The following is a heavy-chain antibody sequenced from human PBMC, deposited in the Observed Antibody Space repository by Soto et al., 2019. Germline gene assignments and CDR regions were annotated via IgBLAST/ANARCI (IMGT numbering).Heavy chain of an antibody. D-gene: IGHD4-17*01. Sequence: GESLSHSCAASGFPFSSYAMHWVRQAPGKGLEWVAVISYDGSNKYYADSVKGRFTISRDNSKNTLYLQMNSLRAEDTAVYYCAYDYATTSGSVLPNFDDRGQGTLVSLAS. CDR1: GFPFSSYA. V-gene: IGHV3-30*04. CDR2: ISYDGSNK. J-gene: IGHJ4*02. CDR3: AYDYATTSGSVLPNFDD.